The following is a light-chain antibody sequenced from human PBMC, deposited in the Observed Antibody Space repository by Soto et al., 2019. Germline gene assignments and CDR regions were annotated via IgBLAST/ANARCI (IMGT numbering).Light chain of an antibody. V-gene: IGLV2-11*01. Sequence: QSALTQPRSVSGSPGQSLTISCTGTSSDVGGYNYVSWYQQHPGKAPKLMIYDVTKRPSGVPDRFSGSKSGNTASLTISGLQAEDEGDDYCCSHAGSYTYVFGTGTKLTVL. CDR2: DVT. J-gene: IGLJ1*01. CDR3: CSHAGSYTYV. CDR1: SSDVGGYNY.